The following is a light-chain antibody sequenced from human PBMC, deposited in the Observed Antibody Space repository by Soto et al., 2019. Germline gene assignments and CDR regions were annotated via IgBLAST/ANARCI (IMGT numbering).Light chain of an antibody. CDR1: SSNIGAGYD. Sequence: QSVLTQPPSVSGAPGQRVTISCTGSSSNIGAGYDVHWYQQLPGTAPKLLIYSNINRPSGVPDRFSGSKSGTSASLAITGLQAEDEADYYCQSYDSSLSADYVFGTGTKVTVL. CDR2: SNI. J-gene: IGLJ1*01. V-gene: IGLV1-40*01. CDR3: QSYDSSLSADYV.